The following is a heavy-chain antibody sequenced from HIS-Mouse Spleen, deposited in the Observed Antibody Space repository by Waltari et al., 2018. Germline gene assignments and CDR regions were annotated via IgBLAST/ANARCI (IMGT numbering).Heavy chain of an antibody. CDR1: GFSFSSYG. J-gene: IGHJ4*02. CDR2: IWYDGSNK. CDR3: AKGGLMVYAIGDY. D-gene: IGHD2-8*01. Sequence: QVQLVESGGGVVQPGRSLRLSCAASGFSFSSYGVPGVRPAPGNGLEWVAVIWYDGSNKYYAASVKGRFTISRDNSKNTLYLQMNSLRAEDTAVYYCAKGGLMVYAIGDYWGQGTLVTVSS. V-gene: IGHV3-33*06.